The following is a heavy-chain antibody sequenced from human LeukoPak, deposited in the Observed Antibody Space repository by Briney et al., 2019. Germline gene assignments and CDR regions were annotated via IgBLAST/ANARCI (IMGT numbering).Heavy chain of an antibody. CDR3: ARDLLPEIPYYYGMDV. D-gene: IGHD1-14*01. CDR2: INAGNGNT. Sequence: GASVKVSCKASGYTFTSYGISWVRQAPGQGLEWMGWINAGNGNTKYSQKFQGRVTITRDTSASTAYMELSSLRSEDTAVYYCARDLLPEIPYYYGMDVWGQGTTVTVSS. V-gene: IGHV1-3*01. CDR1: GYTFTSYG. J-gene: IGHJ6*02.